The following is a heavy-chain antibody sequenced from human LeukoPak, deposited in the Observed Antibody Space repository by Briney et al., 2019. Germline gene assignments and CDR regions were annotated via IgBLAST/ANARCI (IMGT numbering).Heavy chain of an antibody. CDR1: GGSLSSSSYY. D-gene: IGHD5-18*01. J-gene: IGHJ4*02. V-gene: IGHV4-39*01. CDR2: IYYSGST. CDR3: ARLYGYSYGYGTIDY. Sequence: SETLSLTCTVSGGSLSSSSYYWGWIRQPPGKGLEWIGSIYYSGSTYYNPSLKSRVTISVDTSKNQFSLKLSSVTAADTAVYYCARLYGYSYGYGTIDYWSQGTLVTVSS.